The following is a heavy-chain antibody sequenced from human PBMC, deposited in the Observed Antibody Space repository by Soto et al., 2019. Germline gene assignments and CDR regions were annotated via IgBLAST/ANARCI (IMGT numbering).Heavy chain of an antibody. CDR3: AKDKEEQVVRGALDI. D-gene: IGHD6-13*01. V-gene: IGHV3-23*01. CDR2: ISGSAGTT. Sequence: EGQLLESGGGLVQPGGSLRLSCVASGFPFGTYAMSWVRQAPGKRLEWVSSISGSAGTTFHADSVKGRFTISRDNSENTLYLQMNSLKAEDTAVYYCAKDKEEQVVRGALDIWGQGTMVTVSP. J-gene: IGHJ3*02. CDR1: GFPFGTYA.